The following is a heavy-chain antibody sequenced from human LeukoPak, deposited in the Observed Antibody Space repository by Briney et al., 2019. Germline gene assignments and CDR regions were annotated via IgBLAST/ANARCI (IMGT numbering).Heavy chain of an antibody. J-gene: IGHJ6*02. CDR1: GFTFSSYW. CDR2: INSDGSST. CDR3: ARDGTYYDFWSGEYGMDV. V-gene: IGHV3-74*01. Sequence: GGSLRLSCAASGFTFSSYWMHWLRQAPGKGLVWVSRINSDGSSTSYADSVKGRFTISRDNAKNTLYLQMYSLRAEDTAVYYCARDGTYYDFWSGEYGMDVWGQGTTVTVSS. D-gene: IGHD3-3*01.